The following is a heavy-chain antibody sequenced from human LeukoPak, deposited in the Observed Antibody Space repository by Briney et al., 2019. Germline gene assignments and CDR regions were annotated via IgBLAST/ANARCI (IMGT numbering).Heavy chain of an antibody. Sequence: PGGSLRLSCAASGFTFSSYAMHWVRQAPGKGLEWVAVTSYDGSNKYYADSVKGRFTISRDNSKNTLYLQMNSLRAEDTAVYYCARDPLLGYCSSTSCPFDYWGQGTLVTVSS. J-gene: IGHJ4*02. V-gene: IGHV3-30-3*01. CDR1: GFTFSSYA. CDR3: ARDPLLGYCSSTSCPFDY. CDR2: TSYDGSNK. D-gene: IGHD2-2*01.